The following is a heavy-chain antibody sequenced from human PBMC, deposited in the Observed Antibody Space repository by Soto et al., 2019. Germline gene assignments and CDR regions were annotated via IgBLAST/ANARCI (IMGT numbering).Heavy chain of an antibody. V-gene: IGHV3-23*01. CDR3: AKERRYCSGGSCYFHFDY. J-gene: IGHJ4*02. CDR1: GFTFSSYA. Sequence: GGSLRLSCAASGFTFSSYAMSWVRQAPGKGLEWVSAISGSGGSTYYADSVKGRFTISRDNSKNTLYPQMNSLRAEDTAVYYCAKERRYCSGGSCYFHFDYWGQGTLVTVSS. D-gene: IGHD2-15*01. CDR2: ISGSGGST.